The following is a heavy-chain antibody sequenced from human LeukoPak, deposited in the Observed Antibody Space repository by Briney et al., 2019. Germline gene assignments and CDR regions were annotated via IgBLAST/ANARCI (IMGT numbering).Heavy chain of an antibody. CDR1: GFTFNTFE. CDR3: ATKVPGSSHFSS. CDR2: MSGSGDQI. V-gene: IGHV3-48*03. J-gene: IGHJ4*02. D-gene: IGHD6-19*01. Sequence: PGGSLRLSCAASGFTFNTFEMIWVRQAPGRGLEWVSYMSGSGDQIRYGDSVRGRFTISRDNAKSSLYLQMNSLRAEDTAVYYCATKVPGSSHFSSWGQGTLVTVSS.